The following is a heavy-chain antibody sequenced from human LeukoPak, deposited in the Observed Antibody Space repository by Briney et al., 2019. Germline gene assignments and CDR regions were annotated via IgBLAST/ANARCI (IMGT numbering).Heavy chain of an antibody. CDR2: ISSSSSTI. D-gene: IGHD7-27*01. J-gene: IGHJ4*02. CDR1: GFTFSSYS. CDR3: ATKTSWGFDY. Sequence: QPGRSLRLSCAASGFTFSSYSMNWVRQAPGKGLEWVSYISSSSSTIYYADSVKGRFTISRDNAKKSLYLQMNSLRAEDTAVYYCATKTSWGFDYWGQGTLVTVSS. V-gene: IGHV3-48*01.